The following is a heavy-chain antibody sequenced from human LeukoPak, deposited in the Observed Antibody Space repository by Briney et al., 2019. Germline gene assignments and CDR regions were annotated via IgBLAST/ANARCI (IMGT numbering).Heavy chain of an antibody. J-gene: IGHJ1*01. CDR1: GFTFSDYY. Sequence: GGSLRLSCAASGFTFSDYYMSWIRQAPGKGLEWVSYISSNGSTIYYADSVKGRFTISRDNAKNSLYLQMNSLRAEDTAVYYCARDGLALVGADNAEYFQHWGQGTLVTVSS. D-gene: IGHD1-26*01. V-gene: IGHV3-11*01. CDR2: ISSNGSTI. CDR3: ARDGLALVGADNAEYFQH.